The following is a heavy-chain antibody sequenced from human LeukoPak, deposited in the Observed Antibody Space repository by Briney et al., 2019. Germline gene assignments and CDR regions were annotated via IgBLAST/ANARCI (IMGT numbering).Heavy chain of an antibody. D-gene: IGHD3-10*01. J-gene: IGHJ5*02. CDR2: IYTSGST. CDR3: ARAVLLWFGEPVNWFYP. Sequence: SETLSLTCTVSGGSISGYYWSWIRQPAGKGLEWIGRIYTSGSTNYNPSLKSRVTMSVDTSKNQFSLKLSSVTAADTAVYYCARAVLLWFGEPVNWFYPWGQGTLVTVSS. V-gene: IGHV4-4*07. CDR1: GGSISGYY.